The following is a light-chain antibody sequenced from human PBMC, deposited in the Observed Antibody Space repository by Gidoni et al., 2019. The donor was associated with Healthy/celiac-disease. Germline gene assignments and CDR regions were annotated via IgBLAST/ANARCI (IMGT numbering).Light chain of an antibody. CDR2: GAS. V-gene: IGKV3-15*01. Sequence: EIVMTQSPATLSVSPGERATLSCRASQSVSSNLAWYQQKPGQAPRLLIYGASNRATGIPARVSGSGSGTEFTLTISSLQSEDFAVYYCQQYNNWYTFGQGTKLEIK. CDR3: QQYNNWYT. J-gene: IGKJ2*01. CDR1: QSVSSN.